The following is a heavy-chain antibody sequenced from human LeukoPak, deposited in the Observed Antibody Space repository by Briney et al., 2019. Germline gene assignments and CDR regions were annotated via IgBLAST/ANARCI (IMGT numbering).Heavy chain of an antibody. CDR1: GFTFSSYG. CDR3: AKDALYCSSTSCYRLYYYYGMDV. CDR2: ISYDGSNK. J-gene: IGHJ6*02. D-gene: IGHD2-2*01. Sequence: GGSLRLSCAASGFTFSSYGMHWVCQAPGKGLEWVAVISYDGSNKYYADSVKGRFTISRDNSKNTLYLQMNSLRAEDTAVYYCAKDALYCSSTSCYRLYYYYGMDVWGQGTTVTVSS. V-gene: IGHV3-30*18.